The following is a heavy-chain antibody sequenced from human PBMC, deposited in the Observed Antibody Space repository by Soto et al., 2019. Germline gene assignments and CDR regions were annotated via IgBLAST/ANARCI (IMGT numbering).Heavy chain of an antibody. Sequence: SETLSLTCTVSGGSISSGGYYWSWIRQHPGKGLEWIGYIYYSGSTYYNPSLKSRVTISVDTSKNQFSLKLSSVTAADTAVYYCARDRIGGSYRYYYYGMDVWGQGTTVTVSS. CDR1: GGSISSGGYY. CDR3: ARDRIGGSYRYYYYGMDV. J-gene: IGHJ6*02. V-gene: IGHV4-31*03. D-gene: IGHD1-26*01. CDR2: IYYSGST.